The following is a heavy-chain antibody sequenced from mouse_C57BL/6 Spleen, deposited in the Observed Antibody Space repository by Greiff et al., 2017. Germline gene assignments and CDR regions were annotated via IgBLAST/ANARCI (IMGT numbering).Heavy chain of an antibody. CDR1: GYTFTDYY. CDR2: IYPGSGNT. CDR3: ASTTVVTPLDY. Sequence: QVQLQQSGAELVRPGASVKLSCKASGYTFTDYYINWVKQRPGQGLEWIARIYPGSGNTYYNEKFKGKATLTAEKSSSTAYMQLSSLTSEDSAVYFCASTTVVTPLDYWGQGTTLTVSS. D-gene: IGHD1-1*01. V-gene: IGHV1-76*01. J-gene: IGHJ2*01.